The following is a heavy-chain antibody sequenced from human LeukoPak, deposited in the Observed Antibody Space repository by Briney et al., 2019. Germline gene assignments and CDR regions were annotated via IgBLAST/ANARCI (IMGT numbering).Heavy chain of an antibody. D-gene: IGHD2-15*01. V-gene: IGHV3-21*01. CDR1: GFTSSSYN. CDR3: ARDMYCSGGSCYNAFDI. CDR2: ISSSSGYI. Sequence: PGGSLRPSCVASGFTSSSYNMNWVRQAPGKGLEWVSSISSSSGYIYYADSVMGRFTFSRDNAKNSLYLQMNSLRVEDTAVYYCARDMYCSGGSCYNAFDIWGQGTMVTVSS. J-gene: IGHJ3*02.